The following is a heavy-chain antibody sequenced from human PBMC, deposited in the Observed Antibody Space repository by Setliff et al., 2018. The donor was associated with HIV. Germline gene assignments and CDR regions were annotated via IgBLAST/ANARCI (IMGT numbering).Heavy chain of an antibody. CDR1: GVSISGYY. V-gene: IGHV4-4*07. D-gene: IGHD6-13*01. CDR2: IFTGGDT. CDR3: ATSTICDGCDYYYMDV. J-gene: IGHJ6*03. Sequence: ASETLSLTCAVSGVSISGYYWTWIRQPAGKGLEWIGRIFTGGDTNYNPSLKSRVTMSVDTSNNEFSLKLTSVTAADTAVYYCATSTICDGCDYYYMDVWGKGTTVTVSS.